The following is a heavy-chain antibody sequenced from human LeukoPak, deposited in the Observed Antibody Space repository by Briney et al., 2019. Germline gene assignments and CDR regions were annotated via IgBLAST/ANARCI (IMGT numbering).Heavy chain of an antibody. CDR2: IYTSGST. V-gene: IGHV4-4*07. CDR3: ARDRVDFWSGYSPYGMDV. Sequence: PSETLSLTCTVSGGSISSYCWSWIRQPAGKGLEWIGRIYTSGSTNYNPSLKSRVTMSVDTSKNQFSLKLSSVTAADTAVYYCARDRVDFWSGYSPYGMDVWGQGTTVTVSS. CDR1: GGSISSYC. D-gene: IGHD3-3*01. J-gene: IGHJ6*02.